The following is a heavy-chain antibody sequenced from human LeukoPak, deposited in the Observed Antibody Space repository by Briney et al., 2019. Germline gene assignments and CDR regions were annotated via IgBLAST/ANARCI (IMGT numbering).Heavy chain of an antibody. CDR1: GGSISSGGYY. CDR3: ARDLYCGGDCYFVDY. V-gene: IGHV4-31*03. D-gene: IGHD2-21*02. J-gene: IGHJ4*02. Sequence: PSQTLSLTCTVSGGSISSGGYYWSWIRQHPGKGLEWIGYIYYSGSTYYNPSLKSRVTISVDTSKNQFSLKLSSVTAADTAVYYCARDLYCGGDCYFVDYWGQGTLVTVSS. CDR2: IYYSGST.